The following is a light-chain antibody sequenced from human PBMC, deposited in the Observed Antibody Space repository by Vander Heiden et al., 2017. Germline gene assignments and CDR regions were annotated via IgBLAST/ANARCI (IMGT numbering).Light chain of an antibody. Sequence: DIQMTQSPPSLSASVGDRVTITCRASQSISSYLNWYQQKPGKAPKLLIYAASSLQSGVPSRFSGSGSGTDFTLTISRLQPEDFATYYCQQSDSTPYTFGQGTKLEIK. CDR1: QSISSY. CDR3: QQSDSTPYT. V-gene: IGKV1-39*01. J-gene: IGKJ2*01. CDR2: AAS.